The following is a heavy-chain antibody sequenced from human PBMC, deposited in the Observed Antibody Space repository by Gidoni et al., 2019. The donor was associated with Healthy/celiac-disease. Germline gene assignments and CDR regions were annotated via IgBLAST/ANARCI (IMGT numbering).Heavy chain of an antibody. D-gene: IGHD3-22*01. CDR2: ISGSGGST. J-gene: IGHJ4*02. CDR1: GFTFSSYA. Sequence: EVQLLESGGGLVQPGGSLRLSCAASGFTFSSYAMSWVRQAPGKGLEWVSAISGSGGSTYYADSVKGRFTISRDNSKNTLYLQMNSLRAEDTAVYYCAKVWHYYDSSGYTTPFDYWGQGTLVTVSS. V-gene: IGHV3-23*01. CDR3: AKVWHYYDSSGYTTPFDY.